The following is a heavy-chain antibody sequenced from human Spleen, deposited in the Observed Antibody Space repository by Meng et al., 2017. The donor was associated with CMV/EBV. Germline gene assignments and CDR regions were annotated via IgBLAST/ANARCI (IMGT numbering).Heavy chain of an antibody. V-gene: IGHV3-23*01. CDR2: IDDSDGST. CDR1: GFTSSSYA. CDR3: AKRPFSWGNWFDS. J-gene: IGHJ5*01. Sequence: CGASGFTSSSYAMNWVRQAPGKGLEWVSAIDDSDGSTYYADSVKGRFTISRDNSKNTLYLQMNSLRAEDTAVYYCAKRPFSWGNWFDSWGQGTLVTVSS. D-gene: IGHD2-15*01.